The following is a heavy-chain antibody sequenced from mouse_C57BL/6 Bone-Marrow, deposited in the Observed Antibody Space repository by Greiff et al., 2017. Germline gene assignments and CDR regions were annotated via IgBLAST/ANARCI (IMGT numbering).Heavy chain of an antibody. CDR3: ATRAYYGRYYAMDY. CDR2: IDPANGNT. CDR1: GFNIKNTY. Sequence: VQLQQSVAELVRPGASVKLSCTASGFNIKNTYMHWVKQRPEPGLEWIGRIDPANGNTKYAPTFQGKATITADTSSNTAYLQLSSLTSEDTAIYYCATRAYYGRYYAMDYWGQGTSVTVSS. J-gene: IGHJ4*01. D-gene: IGHD1-1*01. V-gene: IGHV14-3*01.